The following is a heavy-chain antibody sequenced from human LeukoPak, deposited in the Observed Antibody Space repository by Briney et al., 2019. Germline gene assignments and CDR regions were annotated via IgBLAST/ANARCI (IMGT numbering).Heavy chain of an antibody. CDR1: GGTFSSYA. Sequence: GASVKVSCKASGGTFSSYAISWVGQAPGQGLEWMGGIIPIFGTANYAQKFQGRVTITTDESTSTAYMERSSLRSEDTAVYYCARGSNWGSLDYWGQGTLVTVSS. V-gene: IGHV1-69*05. CDR2: IIPIFGTA. D-gene: IGHD7-27*01. J-gene: IGHJ4*02. CDR3: ARGSNWGSLDY.